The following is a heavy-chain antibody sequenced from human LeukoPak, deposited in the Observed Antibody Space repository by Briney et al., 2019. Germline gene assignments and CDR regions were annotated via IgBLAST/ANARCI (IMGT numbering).Heavy chain of an antibody. J-gene: IGHJ4*02. CDR1: GFTFSSYG. Sequence: PGGSLRLSCAASGFTFSSYGMHWVRQAPGKGLEWVAFIRYDGSNKYYADSVKGRFTISRDNAKKSMYLQMNSLRAEDTAVYYCARGLVGDYLIDGFDYWGQGTLVTVSS. V-gene: IGHV3-30*02. CDR3: ARGLVGDYLIDGFDY. D-gene: IGHD2-21*01. CDR2: IRYDGSNK.